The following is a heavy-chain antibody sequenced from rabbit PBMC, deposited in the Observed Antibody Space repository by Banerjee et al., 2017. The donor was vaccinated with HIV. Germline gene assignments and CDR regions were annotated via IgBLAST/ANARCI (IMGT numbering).Heavy chain of an antibody. CDR1: GLDFSSSYW. J-gene: IGHJ6*01. CDR2: IYVGSSGNT. V-gene: IGHV1S45*01. Sequence: GGEMLQAAGSLKITCKASGLDFSSSYWICWVRQAPGKGPEWIACIYVGSSGNTYYASWAKGRFTISRSTSLNTLTRQRTGPTSADAAGDFWSRLHPSYLGYGHPGVSAWGPGTLVTVS. D-gene: IGHD7-1*01. CDR3: SRLHPSYLGYGHPGVSA.